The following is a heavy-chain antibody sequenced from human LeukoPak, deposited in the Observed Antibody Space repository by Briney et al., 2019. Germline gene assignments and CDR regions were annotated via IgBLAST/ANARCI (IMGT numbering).Heavy chain of an antibody. CDR2: IYHSGST. J-gene: IGHJ3*02. D-gene: IGHD4-17*01. CDR1: GFTFSSYA. CDR3: ARAQGLRYAFDI. V-gene: IGHV4-30-2*01. Sequence: LRLSCAASGFTFSSYAMSWIRQPPGKGLEWIGYIYHSGSTYYNPSLKSRVTISVDRSKNQFSLKLSSVTAADTAAYYCARAQGLRYAFDIWGQGTMVTVSS.